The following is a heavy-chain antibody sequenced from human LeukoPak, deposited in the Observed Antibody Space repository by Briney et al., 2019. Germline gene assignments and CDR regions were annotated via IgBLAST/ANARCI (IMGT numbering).Heavy chain of an antibody. CDR3: ARVMRAAAGFDY. CDR1: GFTFSSYG. D-gene: IGHD6-13*01. Sequence: GGSLRLSCAASGFTFSSYGMHWVRQAPGKGLEWVAVISYDGSNKYYADSVKGRFTISRDNSKNTLYLQMNSLRAEDTAVYYCARVMRAAAGFDYWGQGTLVTVSS. V-gene: IGHV3-30*03. J-gene: IGHJ4*02. CDR2: ISYDGSNK.